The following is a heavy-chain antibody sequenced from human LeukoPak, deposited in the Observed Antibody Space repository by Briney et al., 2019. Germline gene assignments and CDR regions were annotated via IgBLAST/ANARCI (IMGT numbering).Heavy chain of an antibody. CDR1: GGSISSYH. CDR3: ARDVGAGIAAAFDY. D-gene: IGHD6-13*01. V-gene: IGHV4-4*07. CDR2: IYTSGST. Sequence: SETLSLTCTVSGGSISSYHWSWIRQPAGKGLEWIGRIYTSGSTNYNPSLKSRVTMSVDTSKNQFSLKLSSVTAADTAVYYCARDVGAGIAAAFDYWGQGTLVTVSS. J-gene: IGHJ4*02.